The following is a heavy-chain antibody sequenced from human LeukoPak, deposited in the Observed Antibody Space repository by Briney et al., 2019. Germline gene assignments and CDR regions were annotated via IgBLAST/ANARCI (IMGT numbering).Heavy chain of an antibody. D-gene: IGHD6-13*01. J-gene: IGHJ4*02. CDR2: INPNSGGT. CDR1: GYTFTGYY. CDR3: ARAAGPSAIFDY. V-gene: IGHV1-2*02. Sequence: SVKVSCKASGYTFTGYYMHWVRQAPGQGLEWMGWINPNSGGTNYAQKFQGRVTMTRDTSISTAYMELSRLRSDDTAVYYCARAAGPSAIFDYWGQGTLVTVSS.